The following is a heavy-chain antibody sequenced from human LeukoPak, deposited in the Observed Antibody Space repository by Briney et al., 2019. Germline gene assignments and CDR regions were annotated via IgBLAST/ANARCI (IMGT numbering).Heavy chain of an antibody. CDR3: ARRDIVRGFDY. CDR2: INPSGGST. J-gene: IGHJ4*02. CDR1: GYTFTSYY. Sequence: ASVKVSCQASGYTFTSYYMHWVRQAPGQGLEWMGIINPSGGSTSYAQKFQGRVTMTRDMSTSTVYMELSSLRSEDTAVYYCARRDIVRGFDYWGQGTLVTVSS. V-gene: IGHV1-46*01. D-gene: IGHD2-8*01.